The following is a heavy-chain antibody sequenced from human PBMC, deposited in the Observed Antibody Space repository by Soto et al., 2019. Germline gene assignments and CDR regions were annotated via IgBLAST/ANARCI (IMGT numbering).Heavy chain of an antibody. Sequence: GGSLRLSCAASGFTFSSYAMNWVRQAPGKGLEWISAIGDSGDNTYYGDSVKGRFSISRDNSKNTLYLQMNSLRAEDTAVYYCAKGRGQRLPPPDFDYWGQGTLVTVSS. CDR3: AKGRGQRLPPPDFDY. D-gene: IGHD6-19*01. J-gene: IGHJ4*02. CDR1: GFTFSSYA. CDR2: IGDSGDNT. V-gene: IGHV3-23*01.